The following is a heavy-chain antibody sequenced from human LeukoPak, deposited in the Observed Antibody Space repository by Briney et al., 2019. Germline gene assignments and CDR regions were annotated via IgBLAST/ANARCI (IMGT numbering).Heavy chain of an antibody. Sequence: GASVKVSCKASGYTFTGYYMHWVRQAPGQWLEWMGWISAYNGNTNYAQKLQGRVTMTTDTSTSTAYMELRSLRSDDTAVYYCARDHHAYYDSSGYYSGPYYFDYWGQGTLVTVSS. CDR1: GYTFTGYY. CDR2: ISAYNGNT. J-gene: IGHJ4*02. D-gene: IGHD3-22*01. CDR3: ARDHHAYYDSSGYYSGPYYFDY. V-gene: IGHV1-18*01.